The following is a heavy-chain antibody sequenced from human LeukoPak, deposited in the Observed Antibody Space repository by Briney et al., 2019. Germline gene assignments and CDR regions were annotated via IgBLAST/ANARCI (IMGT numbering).Heavy chain of an antibody. CDR3: ASTSGYCSSTSCHTGRY. D-gene: IGHD2-2*02. V-gene: IGHV1-46*01. CDR1: GYTFTSYY. Sequence: ASVKVSCKASGYTFTSYYMHWVRQAPGQGLEWMGIINPSGGSTSYAQKFQGRVTMTRDTSTSTVYMELSSLRSEDTAVYYCASTSGYCSSTSCHTGRYWGQGTLVTVSS. J-gene: IGHJ4*02. CDR2: INPSGGST.